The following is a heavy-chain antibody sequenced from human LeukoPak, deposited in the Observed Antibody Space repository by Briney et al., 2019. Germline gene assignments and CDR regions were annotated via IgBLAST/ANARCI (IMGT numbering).Heavy chain of an antibody. Sequence: PGGSLRLSCAASGFTFSIYVMSWVRQAPGKGLEWVSTLSGRGGNSYYADSVKGRFTISRDNSKNTLYLQMNSLRAEDTAVYYCAKVSDSSGYYYVLPDYWGQGTLVTVSS. CDR3: AKVSDSSGYYYVLPDY. J-gene: IGHJ4*02. CDR2: LSGRGGNS. CDR1: GFTFSIYV. V-gene: IGHV3-23*01. D-gene: IGHD3-22*01.